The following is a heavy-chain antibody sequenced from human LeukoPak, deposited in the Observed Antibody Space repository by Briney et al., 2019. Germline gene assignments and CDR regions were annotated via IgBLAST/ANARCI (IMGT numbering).Heavy chain of an antibody. V-gene: IGHV1-8*01. D-gene: IGHD3-22*01. CDR3: ARGGGYYDSSGKYYIDALDL. J-gene: IGHJ3*01. Sequence: ASVKVSCKASGYTFTSYDINWVRQANGQGLEWMGWMNPNSGNTGYAQRFQGRVTMTRDTSISTSYMELSGLRSDDTAVYYCARGGGYYDSSGKYYIDALDLWGQGTMVTVSS. CDR1: GYTFTSYD. CDR2: MNPNSGNT.